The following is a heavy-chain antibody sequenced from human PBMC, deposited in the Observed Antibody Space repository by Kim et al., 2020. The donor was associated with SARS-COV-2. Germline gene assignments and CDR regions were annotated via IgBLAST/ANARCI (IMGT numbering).Heavy chain of an antibody. V-gene: IGHV4-39*07. J-gene: IGHJ4*02. Sequence: SETLSLTCTVSGGSISSSSYYWGWIRQPPGKGLEWIGSIYYSGSTYYNPSLKSRVTISVDTSKNQFSLKLSSVTAADTAVYYCARSGPVGATDYWGQGTLVTVSS. CDR3: ARSGPVGATDY. D-gene: IGHD1-26*01. CDR1: GGSISSSSYY. CDR2: IYYSGST.